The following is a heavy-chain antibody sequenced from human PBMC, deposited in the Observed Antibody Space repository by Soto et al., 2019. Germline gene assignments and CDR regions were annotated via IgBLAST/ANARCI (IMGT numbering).Heavy chain of an antibody. CDR1: GFTFSNAW. D-gene: IGHD2-15*01. CDR2: IKSKADGGTT. J-gene: IGHJ4*02. CDR3: TTDPGLDDSVGY. V-gene: IGHV3-15*01. Sequence: EVQLVESGGGLVKPGGSLRLSCAASGFTFSNAWMSWVRQAPGKGLEWVGRIKSKADGGTTDYAAPVKGRFTISRDDSKNTLYLQMNSLKTEDTAVYYCTTDPGLDDSVGYWGQGTLVTVSS.